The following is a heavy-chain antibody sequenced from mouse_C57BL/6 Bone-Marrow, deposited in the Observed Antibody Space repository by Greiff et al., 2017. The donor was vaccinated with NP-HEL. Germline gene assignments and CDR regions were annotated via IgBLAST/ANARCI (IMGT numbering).Heavy chain of an antibody. CDR2: ISSGGSYT. Sequence: EVKLMESGGDLVKPGGSLKLSCAASGFTFSSYGMSWVRQTPDKRLEWVATISSGGSYTYYPDSVKGRFTISRDNAKNTLYLLMSSLTSEDTAMYCGARQNYDGSIGLWGQGTSVTVSS. D-gene: IGHD1-1*01. V-gene: IGHV5-6*01. J-gene: IGHJ4*01. CDR3: ARQNYDGSIGL. CDR1: GFTFSSYG.